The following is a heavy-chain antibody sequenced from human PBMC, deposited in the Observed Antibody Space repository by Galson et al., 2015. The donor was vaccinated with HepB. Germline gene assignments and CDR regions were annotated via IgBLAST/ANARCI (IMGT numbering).Heavy chain of an antibody. V-gene: IGHV3-23*01. CDR1: GFTFSSYA. D-gene: IGHD3-22*01. CDR3: AKDLIYRDYYESSGYYHDNWFDP. Sequence: SLRLSCAASGFTFSSYAMNWVRQAPGKGLEWVSSISGSGGSTFYADSVKGRFTISRGNSKNTLYLQMNSLRAEDTAVYYCAKDLIYRDYYESSGYYHDNWFDPWGQGTLVTVSS. J-gene: IGHJ5*02. CDR2: ISGSGGST.